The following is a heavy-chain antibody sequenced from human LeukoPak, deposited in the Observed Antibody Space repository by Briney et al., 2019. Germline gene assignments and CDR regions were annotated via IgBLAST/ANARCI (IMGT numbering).Heavy chain of an antibody. J-gene: IGHJ4*02. CDR1: GFTFSSYG. CDR2: ISYDGSNK. CDR3: AKLHSGGSGLDY. Sequence: PGRSLRLSCAASGFTFSSYGMLWVRQAPGKGLEWVAVISYDGSNKYYADSVKGRFTISRDNSKNTLYLQMNSLRAEDTAVYYCAKLHSGGSGLDYWGQGTLVTVSS. D-gene: IGHD6-19*01. V-gene: IGHV3-30*18.